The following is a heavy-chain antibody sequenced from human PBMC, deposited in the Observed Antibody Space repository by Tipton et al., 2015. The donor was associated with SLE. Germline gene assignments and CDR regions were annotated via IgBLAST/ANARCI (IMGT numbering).Heavy chain of an antibody. Sequence: SLRLSCAASGFSFSSYGMHWVRQTPGKGLEWVAFIPYDGSNKYYADSVKGRFTISRDNSNNTLYLQMNSLRAEDTAVYYCARASRIAAVDYWGQGTLVTVSS. V-gene: IGHV3-30*02. CDR1: GFSFSSYG. J-gene: IGHJ4*02. D-gene: IGHD6-13*01. CDR3: ARASRIAAVDY. CDR2: IPYDGSNK.